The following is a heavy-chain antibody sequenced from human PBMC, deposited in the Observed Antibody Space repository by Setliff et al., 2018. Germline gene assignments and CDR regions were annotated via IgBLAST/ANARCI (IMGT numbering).Heavy chain of an antibody. Sequence: PSETLSLTCTVSGGSISSSYWSWIRQPPGKGLEWIGYFYHSGSMNYSPSLKNRVTISVDTSKNQFSLKLSSVTAADTAVYYCARHATRMYSSGLDPWGQGTLVTVSS. CDR1: GGSISSSY. V-gene: IGHV4-59*08. D-gene: IGHD6-19*01. CDR2: FYHSGSM. J-gene: IGHJ5*02. CDR3: ARHATRMYSSGLDP.